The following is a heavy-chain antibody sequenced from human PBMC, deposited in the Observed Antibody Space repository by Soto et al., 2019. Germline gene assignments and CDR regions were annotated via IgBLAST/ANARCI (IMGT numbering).Heavy chain of an antibody. CDR1: GFTFSSYA. Sequence: EVQLLESGGGLVQPGESLRLSCAASGFTFSSYAMSWVRQAPGKGLEWVSVISGSDDSTYYADSVKGRFTISTDTSKNTLYLQMNSLRAEDTAVYYCAKRSSSSTFDYWGQGTLVTVSS. CDR3: AKRSSSSTFDY. V-gene: IGHV3-23*01. CDR2: ISGSDDST. D-gene: IGHD6-6*01. J-gene: IGHJ4*02.